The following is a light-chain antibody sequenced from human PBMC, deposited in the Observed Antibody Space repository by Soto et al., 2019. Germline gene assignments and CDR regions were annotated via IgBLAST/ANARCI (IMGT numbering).Light chain of an antibody. Sequence: DIQMTQSPSSLSASVGDRVTITCRASQGIANDLGWYQQKPGKVPKRLISAASSWQSGVPSRFSGSGSGTEFTLTISSLQPEDFATYCCLQHNSYPLTFGQGTRLEIK. CDR3: LQHNSYPLT. V-gene: IGKV1-17*01. CDR2: AAS. CDR1: QGIAND. J-gene: IGKJ5*01.